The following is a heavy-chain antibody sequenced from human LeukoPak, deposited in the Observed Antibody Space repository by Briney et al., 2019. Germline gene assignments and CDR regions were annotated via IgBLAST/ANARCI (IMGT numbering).Heavy chain of an antibody. CDR2: ISTSSGYV. V-gene: IGHV3-21*01. CDR1: TFTFSSFS. J-gene: IGHJ6*02. CDR3: ARGSKPYGMDV. Sequence: GSLRLSCAASTFTFSSFSKNWVRQAPGKGLEWVSSISTSSGYVYYADSVKGRFTISRDNAKSSLYLQMNSLRAEDTAVYYCARGSKPYGMDVWGQGTTVTVSS.